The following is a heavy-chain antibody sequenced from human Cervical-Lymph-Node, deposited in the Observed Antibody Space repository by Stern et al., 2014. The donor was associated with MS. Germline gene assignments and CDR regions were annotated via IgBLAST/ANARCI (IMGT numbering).Heavy chain of an antibody. V-gene: IGHV3-21*01. D-gene: IGHD6-13*01. CDR1: GFTFSSYS. J-gene: IGHJ4*02. CDR3: ARDSSSWYGVDY. Sequence: EMQLVESGGGLVKPGGSLRLSCAASGFTFSSYSMNWVRQAPGKGLEWVSSISSRSSYRYYEDSVKGRFTISRDNAKNSLYLQMNSLRAEDTAVYYCARDSSSWYGVDYWGQGTLVTVSS. CDR2: ISSRSSYR.